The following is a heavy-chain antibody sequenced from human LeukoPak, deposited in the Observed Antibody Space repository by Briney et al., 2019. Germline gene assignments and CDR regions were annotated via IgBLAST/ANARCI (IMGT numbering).Heavy chain of an antibody. D-gene: IGHD2-2*01. Sequence: PGRSLRLSCAASGFTFSGYGMHWVRQAPGKGLEWVAVIWYDGSNKYYADSVKGRFTISRDNSKNTLYLQMNSLRAEDTAVYYCARDHYCSSTSCYGGPGYYYGMDVWGQGTTVTVSS. CDR1: GFTFSGYG. CDR2: IWYDGSNK. CDR3: ARDHYCSSTSCYGGPGYYYGMDV. J-gene: IGHJ6*02. V-gene: IGHV3-33*01.